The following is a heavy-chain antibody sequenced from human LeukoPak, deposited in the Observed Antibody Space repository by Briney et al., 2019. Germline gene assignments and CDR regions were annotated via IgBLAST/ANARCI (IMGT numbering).Heavy chain of an antibody. CDR3: ARGSGSRGLGAGEVAFDI. CDR1: GGTFSSYD. J-gene: IGHJ3*02. D-gene: IGHD1-26*01. CDR2: IIPIFGTA. Sequence: GSSVKVSCKASGGTFSSYDISWVRQAPGQGLEWMGGIIPIFGTANYAQKFQGRVTITADESTSTAYMELSSLRSEDTAVYYCARGSGSRGLGAGEVAFDIWGQGTMVTVSS. V-gene: IGHV1-69*01.